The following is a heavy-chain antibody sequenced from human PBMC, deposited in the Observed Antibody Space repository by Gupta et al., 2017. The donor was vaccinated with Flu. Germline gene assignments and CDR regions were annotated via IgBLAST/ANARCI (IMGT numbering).Heavy chain of an antibody. CDR1: GCFFGRHY. CDR3: ARGGVGSAWFSTYFDY. V-gene: IGHV4-34*01. D-gene: IGHD6-13*01. Sequence: QVQLHPWGAGLVAPSETLSLTCAVYGCFFGRHYYHWIRQAPGKGLEWIGEVNHSGNTNYSPSRKNRVNISIDTSKNQFSLKVNSVTAADTAVYFCARGGVGSAWFSTYFDYWGQGTQVTVSS. J-gene: IGHJ4*02. CDR2: VNHSGNT.